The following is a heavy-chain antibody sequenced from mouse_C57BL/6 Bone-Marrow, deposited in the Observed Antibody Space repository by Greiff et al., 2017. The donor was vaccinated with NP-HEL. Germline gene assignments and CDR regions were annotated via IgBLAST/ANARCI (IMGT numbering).Heavy chain of an antibody. D-gene: IGHD1-1*01. Sequence: EVHLVESGGGLVKPGGSLKLSCAASGFTFSGYGMHWVRQAPEKGLEWVAYISSGSSTIYYADTVKGRFTISRDNAKNTLFLQRSSLRSEDTAMYYGARGGSSYLYWYFDGWGTGTTVTVSS. J-gene: IGHJ1*03. CDR1: GFTFSGYG. CDR3: ARGGSSYLYWYFDG. CDR2: ISSGSSTI. V-gene: IGHV5-17*01.